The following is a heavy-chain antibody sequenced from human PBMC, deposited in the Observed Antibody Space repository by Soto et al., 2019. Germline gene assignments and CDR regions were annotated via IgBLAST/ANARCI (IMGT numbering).Heavy chain of an antibody. CDR3: AGERLLLFAPYDAFDM. J-gene: IGHJ3*02. CDR2: IAPGGGRI. CDR1: KFALTLYH. Sequence: EQLVQSGGGLGQLGGSLRLSCKSSKFALTLYHMNWFRQAPGKDLEWISHIAPGGGRIYYAAPVQGRFTISRDSAQNSLYLQMNSLRDEDTALYYCAGERLLLFAPYDAFDMWGQGTLVAVSS. V-gene: IGHV3-11*04. D-gene: IGHD2-15*01.